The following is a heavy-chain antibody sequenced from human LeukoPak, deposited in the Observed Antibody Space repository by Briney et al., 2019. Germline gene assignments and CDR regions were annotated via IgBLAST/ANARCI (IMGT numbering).Heavy chain of an antibody. CDR1: GGSISSYY. V-gene: IGHV4-59*01. CDR3: ARIWTTVTSEA. D-gene: IGHD4-17*01. Sequence: KASETLSLTCTVSGGSISSYYWSWIRQPPGKGLEWIGYIYYSGSTNYNPSLKSRVTISVDTSKNQFSLKLSSVTAADTAVYYCARIWTTVTSEAWGQGTLVTVSS. CDR2: IYYSGST. J-gene: IGHJ4*02.